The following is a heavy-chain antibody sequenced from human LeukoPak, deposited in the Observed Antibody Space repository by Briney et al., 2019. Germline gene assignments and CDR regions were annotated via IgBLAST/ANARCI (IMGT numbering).Heavy chain of an antibody. V-gene: IGHV1-18*01. CDR3: ARDRGPAKFMGYDSSGYYFGDDFGY. J-gene: IGHJ4*02. Sequence: ASVKVSCKASGYTFTSYGISWVRQAPGQGLEWMGWISAYNGNTNYAQKLQGRVTMTTDTSTSTAYMELRSLRSDDTAVYYCARDRGPAKFMGYDSSGYYFGDDFGYWGQGTLVTVSS. CDR1: GYTFTSYG. D-gene: IGHD3-22*01. CDR2: ISAYNGNT.